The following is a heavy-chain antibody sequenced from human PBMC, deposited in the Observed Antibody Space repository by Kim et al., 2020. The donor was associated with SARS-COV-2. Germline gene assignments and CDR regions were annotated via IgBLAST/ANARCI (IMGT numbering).Heavy chain of an antibody. CDR3: ARHGSGSYYYGNYYYGMDV. V-gene: IGHV5-51*01. J-gene: IGHJ6*02. Sequence: GASLKISCKGSGYSFTSYWIGWVRQMPGKGLEWMGIIYPGDSDTRYSPSFQGQVTISADKSISTAYLQWSSLKASDTAMYYCARHGSGSYYYGNYYYGMDVWGQGTTVTVSS. CDR2: IYPGDSDT. CDR1: GYSFTSYW. D-gene: IGHD1-26*01.